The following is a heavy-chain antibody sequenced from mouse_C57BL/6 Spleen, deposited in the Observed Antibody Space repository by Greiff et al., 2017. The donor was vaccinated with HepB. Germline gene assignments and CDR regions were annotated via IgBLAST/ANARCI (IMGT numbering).Heavy chain of an antibody. J-gene: IGHJ2*01. Sequence: QVQLQHPGAELVKPGASVKLSCKASGYTFTSYWMHWVKQRPGQGLEWIGMIHPNSGSTNYNEKFKSKATLTVDKSSSTAYMQLSSLTSEDSAVYYCARSDYGSSYYFDYWGQGTTLTVSS. V-gene: IGHV1-64*01. CDR1: GYTFTSYW. D-gene: IGHD1-1*01. CDR3: ARSDYGSSYYFDY. CDR2: IHPNSGST.